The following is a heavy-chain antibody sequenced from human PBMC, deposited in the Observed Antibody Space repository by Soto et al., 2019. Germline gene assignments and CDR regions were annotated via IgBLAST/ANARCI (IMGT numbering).Heavy chain of an antibody. V-gene: IGHV3-48*03. Sequence: PWWSLRLSCAASGFTFSIYEMNWVRQAAGKGLEWVSYISSSGSTIYYAYPVKGQFTISRDNSKNSLYLQMNSQRAEDTAVYYCARRPKKNCLPFDCWGQGTLVTIAS. CDR2: ISSSGSTI. CDR1: GFTFSIYE. D-gene: IGHD2-21*01. CDR3: ARRPKKNCLPFDC. J-gene: IGHJ4*02.